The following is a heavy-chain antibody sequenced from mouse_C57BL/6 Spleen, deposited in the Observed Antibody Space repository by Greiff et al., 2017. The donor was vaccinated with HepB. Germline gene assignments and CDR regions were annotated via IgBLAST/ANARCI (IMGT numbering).Heavy chain of an antibody. V-gene: IGHV1-47*01. J-gene: IGHJ1*03. CDR3: ARSYYGHWNWYFDV. CDR1: GYTFTTYP. Sequence: VQLQESGAELVKPGASVKMSCKASGYTFTTYPIEWMKQNHGKSLEWIGNFHPYNDDTKYNEKFKGKATLTVEKSSSTVYLELSRLTSDDSAVYYCARSYYGHWNWYFDVWGTGTTVTVSS. CDR2: FHPYNDDT. D-gene: IGHD1-1*01.